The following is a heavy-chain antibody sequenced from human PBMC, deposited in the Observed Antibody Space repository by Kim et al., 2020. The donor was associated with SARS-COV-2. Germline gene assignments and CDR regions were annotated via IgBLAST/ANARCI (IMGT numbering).Heavy chain of an antibody. J-gene: IGHJ5*02. CDR2: ISYDGSNK. CDR1: GFTFSSYA. D-gene: IGHD1-26*01. V-gene: IGHV3-30-3*01. Sequence: GGSLRLSCAASGFTFSSYAMHWVRQAPGKGLEWVAVISYDGSNKYYADSVKGRFTISRDNSNNTLYLQMNSLRAEDTAVYYCARASGSYSSPSVTWGQGTLVTVSS. CDR3: ARASGSYSSPSVT.